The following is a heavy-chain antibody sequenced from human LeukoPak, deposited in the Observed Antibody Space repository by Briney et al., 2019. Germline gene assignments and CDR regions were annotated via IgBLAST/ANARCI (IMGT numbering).Heavy chain of an antibody. J-gene: IGHJ4*02. CDR2: INPSGGST. Sequence: ASVKVSCKASGYTFTSYYMHWVRQAPGQGLEWMGIINPSGGSTSYAQKFQGRVTMTRDTSTSTVYMALSSLRSEDTAVYYCARDYPLHRDFDYWGQGTLVTVSS. CDR1: GYTFTSYY. D-gene: IGHD3-16*02. CDR3: ARDYPLHRDFDY. V-gene: IGHV1-46*01.